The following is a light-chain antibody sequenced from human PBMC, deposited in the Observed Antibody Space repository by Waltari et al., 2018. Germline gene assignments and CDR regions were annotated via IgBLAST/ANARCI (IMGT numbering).Light chain of an antibody. V-gene: IGLV2-11*01. Sequence: QAALTQPPSVSGSPGQSVTISCTGTSSDIAYYNYVSWYQQHPGKAPKLMIYDVRKRPSGVFVCFSGSKSGNTASLTISGLQAEDEADYYFSSYGGSNTFIFGAGTRLTVL. CDR3: SSYGGSNTFI. CDR1: SSDIAYYNY. CDR2: DVR. J-gene: IGLJ1*01.